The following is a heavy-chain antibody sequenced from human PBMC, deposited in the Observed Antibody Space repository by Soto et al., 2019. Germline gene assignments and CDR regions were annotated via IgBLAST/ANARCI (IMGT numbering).Heavy chain of an antibody. Sequence: QVQLQQWGAGLLKPSETLSLTCAVYGGSFSGYYWSWIRQPPGKGLEWIGEINHSGSTNYNPSLKSRVTISVDTSKNQFSLKLSSVTAADTAVYYCARKLGSSYDYWGQGTLVTVSS. V-gene: IGHV4-34*01. CDR1: GGSFSGYY. D-gene: IGHD6-6*01. CDR3: ARKLGSSYDY. J-gene: IGHJ4*02. CDR2: INHSGST.